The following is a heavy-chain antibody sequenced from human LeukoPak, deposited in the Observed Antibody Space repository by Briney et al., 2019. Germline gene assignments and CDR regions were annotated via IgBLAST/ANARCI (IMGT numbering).Heavy chain of an antibody. CDR3: ARDRPYYDSSGAPFDY. Sequence: GGSLRLSCTASGFTFGDYAMSWFRQAPGKGLEWVANIKQDGSEKYYVDSVKGRFTISRDNAKNSLYLQMNSLRAGDTAVYYCARDRPYYDSSGAPFDYWGQGTLVTVSS. J-gene: IGHJ4*02. CDR1: GFTFGDYA. D-gene: IGHD3-22*01. CDR2: IKQDGSEK. V-gene: IGHV3-7*01.